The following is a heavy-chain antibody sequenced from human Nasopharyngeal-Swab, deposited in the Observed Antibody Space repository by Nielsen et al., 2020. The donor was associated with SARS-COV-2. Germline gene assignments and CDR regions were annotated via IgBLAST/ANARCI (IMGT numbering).Heavy chain of an antibody. CDR2: MTPKTGYT. V-gene: IGHV1-8*01. Sequence: ASVKVSCKASGFTFTTYDINWVRQASGQGPEWMGWMTPKTGYTGYAQKFQGRVTMTWNTSISTAYMDLSSLTSEDTAVYYCARGGPVAFDYWGQGSLGIFS. J-gene: IGHJ4*02. D-gene: IGHD6-19*01. CDR1: GFTFTTYD. CDR3: ARGGPVAFDY.